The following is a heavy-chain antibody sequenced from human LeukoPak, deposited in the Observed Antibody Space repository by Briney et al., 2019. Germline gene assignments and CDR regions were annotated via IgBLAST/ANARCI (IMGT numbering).Heavy chain of an antibody. CDR2: IILIFGTA. J-gene: IGHJ4*02. CDR3: ARVGAAAGPYYFDY. D-gene: IGHD6-13*01. Sequence: SVKVSCKASGGTFSSYAISWVRQAPGQGLEWMGGIILIFGTANYAQKFQGRVTITADESTSTAYMELSSLRSEDTAVYYCARVGAAAGPYYFDYWGQGTLVTVSS. CDR1: GGTFSSYA. V-gene: IGHV1-69*13.